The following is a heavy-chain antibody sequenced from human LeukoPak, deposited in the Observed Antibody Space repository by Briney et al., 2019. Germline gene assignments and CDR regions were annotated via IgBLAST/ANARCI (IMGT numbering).Heavy chain of an antibody. CDR1: GGSISSSSYY. D-gene: IGHD2-2*02. Sequence: SETLSLTCTVSGGSISSSSYYRGWIRQPPGKGLEWIGSIYYSGSTYYNPSLKSRVTISVDTSKNQFSLKLSSVTAADTAVYYCASNVILGYCSSTSCYTTFFDYWGQGTLVTVSS. V-gene: IGHV4-39*01. CDR2: IYYSGST. CDR3: ASNVILGYCSSTSCYTTFFDY. J-gene: IGHJ4*02.